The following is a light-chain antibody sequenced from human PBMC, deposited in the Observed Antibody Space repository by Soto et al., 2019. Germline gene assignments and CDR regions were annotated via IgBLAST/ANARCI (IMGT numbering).Light chain of an antibody. CDR2: EVI. V-gene: IGLV2-14*01. Sequence: QSVLTQPASVSGSPGQSITISCTGTSSDGGGYNYVSWYQQHPGKAPKLMIYEVINRPSGVSIRFSGSKSGNTASLTISGLQAEDEPDYCCCSYTRRSTSFAFGTASKLTVL. CDR3: CSYTRRSTSFA. J-gene: IGLJ1*01. CDR1: SSDGGGYNY.